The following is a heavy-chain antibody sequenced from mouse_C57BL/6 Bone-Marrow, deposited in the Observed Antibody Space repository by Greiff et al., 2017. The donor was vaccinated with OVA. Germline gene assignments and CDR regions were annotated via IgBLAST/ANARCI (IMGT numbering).Heavy chain of an antibody. J-gene: IGHJ3*01. CDR2: IYPSSGYT. CDR1: GYTFTSYW. V-gene: IGHV1-7*01. D-gene: IGHD2-5*01. Sequence: VQLQQSGAELAKPGASVKLSCKASGYTFTSYWMHWVKQRPGQGLEWIGYIYPSSGYTKYNQKFKDKATLTADKSSSTAYMQLSSLTYEDSAVDYCASYGAPYCSNYGGFAYWGQGTLVTVSA. CDR3: ASYGAPYCSNYGGFAY.